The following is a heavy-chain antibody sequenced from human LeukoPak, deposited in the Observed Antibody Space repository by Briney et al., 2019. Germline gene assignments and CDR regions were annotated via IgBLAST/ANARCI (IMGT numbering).Heavy chain of an antibody. CDR2: IYYSGST. J-gene: IGHJ4*02. CDR3: ARLSSGRDDLFDY. Sequence: SETLSLTCTVSGGSISSSSYYWGWIRQPPGKGLEWIGSIYYSGSTYYNPSLKSRVTISVDTSKNQFSLKLSSVTAADTAVYYCARLSSGRDDLFDYWGQGTLVTVSS. D-gene: IGHD1-1*01. CDR1: GGSISSSSYY. V-gene: IGHV4-39*01.